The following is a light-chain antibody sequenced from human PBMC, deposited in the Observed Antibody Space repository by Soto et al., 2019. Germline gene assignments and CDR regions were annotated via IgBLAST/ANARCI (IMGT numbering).Light chain of an antibody. CDR2: DAS. J-gene: IGKJ1*01. Sequence: DIQMTQSPSTLSASVGDRVTITCRASQSISNWLAWYQQRPGKSPNLLIFDASKLQSGVPSRFSGSGSGTEFTLTISSLQPDDVATYYCQQFNSYSRVFGQGTRWKSN. CDR1: QSISNW. CDR3: QQFNSYSRV. V-gene: IGKV1-5*01.